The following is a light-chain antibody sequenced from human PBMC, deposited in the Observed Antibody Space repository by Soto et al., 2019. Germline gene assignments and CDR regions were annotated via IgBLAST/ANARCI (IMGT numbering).Light chain of an antibody. CDR1: QSITSW. V-gene: IGKV1-5*03. Sequence: DIQMTQSPSTLSASVGDRVTITCRASQSITSWLAWYQQKPGKAPKLLIYKASTLESGVPSRFSGSGSGTEFTLTISSLQSEDFAVYYCQQYHNWVTFGGGTKVDIK. J-gene: IGKJ4*01. CDR3: QQYHNWVT. CDR2: KAS.